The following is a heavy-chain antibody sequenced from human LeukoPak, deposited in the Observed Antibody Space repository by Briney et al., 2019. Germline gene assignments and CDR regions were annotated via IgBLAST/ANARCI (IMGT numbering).Heavy chain of an antibody. CDR3: AIVWQQRPQFDY. V-gene: IGHV3-23*01. Sequence: GGSLRLSCAASGFTFSSYAMSWVRQAPGKGLEWVSAISGSGGSTYYADSVKGRFTISRDNSKNTLYLQMNSLRAEDTAVYYCAIVWQQRPQFDYWGQGTLVTVSS. CDR1: GFTFSSYA. J-gene: IGHJ4*02. D-gene: IGHD6-25*01. CDR2: ISGSGGST.